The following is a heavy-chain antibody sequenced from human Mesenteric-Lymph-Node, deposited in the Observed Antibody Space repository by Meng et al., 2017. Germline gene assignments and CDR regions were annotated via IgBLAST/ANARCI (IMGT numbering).Heavy chain of an antibody. CDR1: GGSISSGDYY. D-gene: IGHD4-17*01. J-gene: IGHJ5*02. V-gene: IGHV4-30-4*01. CDR3: ARDRKHYGERGWFDP. Sequence: QLWESAPGLVQPSQTLSLTCTVSGGSISSGDYYWSWIRQPPGKGLEWIGYIYYSGSTYSNASLKSRVTISIDRSKNQFSLKLSSVTAAETAVYYCARDRKHYGERGWFDPWGQGTLVTVSS. CDR2: IYYSGST.